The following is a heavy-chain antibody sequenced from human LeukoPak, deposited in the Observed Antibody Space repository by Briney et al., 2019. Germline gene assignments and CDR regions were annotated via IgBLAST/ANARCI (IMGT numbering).Heavy chain of an antibody. J-gene: IGHJ5*02. CDR3: ARVDFPLIALAGTKHNWFDP. D-gene: IGHD6-19*01. CDR1: GGSINSSSYY. Sequence: PSETLSLTCTVSGGSINSSSYYWGWIRQPPGKGLEWIGSIYFSGSTYYNPSLKSRVTISVDTSTNQFSLKLSSVTAADTAVYYCARVDFPLIALAGTKHNWFDPWGQGTLVTVSS. V-gene: IGHV4-39*07. CDR2: IYFSGST.